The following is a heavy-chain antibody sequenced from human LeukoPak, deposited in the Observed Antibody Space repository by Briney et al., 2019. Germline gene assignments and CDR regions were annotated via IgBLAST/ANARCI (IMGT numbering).Heavy chain of an antibody. J-gene: IGHJ6*03. V-gene: IGHV1-69*13. CDR1: GGTFSSYA. D-gene: IGHD2-2*01. Sequence: SVKVSCKASGGTFSSYAISWVRQAPGQGLEWMGGIIPIFGTANYAQKFQGRVTITADESTSTAYMELSSLRSDDTAVYYCAKEIVVVPAASIYYYYYMDVWGKGTTVTVSS. CDR2: IIPIFGTA. CDR3: AKEIVVVPAASIYYYYYMDV.